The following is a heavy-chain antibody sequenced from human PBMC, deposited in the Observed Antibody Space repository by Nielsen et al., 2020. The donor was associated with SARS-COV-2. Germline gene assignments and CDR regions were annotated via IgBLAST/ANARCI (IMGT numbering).Heavy chain of an antibody. V-gene: IGHV4-31*03. D-gene: IGHD1-26*01. CDR2: IYYSGST. CDR3: ARCIVGATLDAFDI. CDR1: GGSISSGGYY. Sequence: LRLSCTVSGGSISSGGYYWSWIRQHPGKGLEWIGYIYYSGSTYYNPSLKSRVTMSVDTSKNQFSLKLSSVTAADTAVYYCARCIVGATLDAFDIWGQGTMVTVSS. J-gene: IGHJ3*02.